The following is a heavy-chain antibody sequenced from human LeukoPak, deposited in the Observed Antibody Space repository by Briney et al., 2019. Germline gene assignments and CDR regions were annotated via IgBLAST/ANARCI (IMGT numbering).Heavy chain of an antibody. V-gene: IGHV3-33*01. CDR1: GFXFSSYG. D-gene: IGHD7-27*01. CDR3: ASDKLGTDAFDI. CDR2: IWYDGTNK. J-gene: IGHJ3*02. Sequence: GRSLRLSCAASGFXFSSYGIHWVRQAPGKGLEWVAVIWYDGTNKYYADSVKGRFSISRDNSKNTLYLQMNSLRAEDTAVYYCASDKLGTDAFDIWGQGTVVTVSS.